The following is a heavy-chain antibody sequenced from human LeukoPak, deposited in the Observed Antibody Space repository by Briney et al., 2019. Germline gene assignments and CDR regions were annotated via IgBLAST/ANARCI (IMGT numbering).Heavy chain of an antibody. V-gene: IGHV3-48*01. CDR3: ARADSNNYKFLDY. CDR1: NFTFSDYP. Sequence: QTGGSLRLSCEASNFTFSDYPMNWVRQAPGRGLEWVSYINGDGTSIYYADSLKGRFTISRDNAKRSVYLQMTSLGVEDTAVYFCARADSNNYKFLDYWGPGTLVTVSS. CDR2: INGDGTSI. J-gene: IGHJ4*02. D-gene: IGHD4-11*01.